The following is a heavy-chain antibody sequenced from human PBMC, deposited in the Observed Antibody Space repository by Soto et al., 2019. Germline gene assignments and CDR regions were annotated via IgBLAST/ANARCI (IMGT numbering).Heavy chain of an antibody. Sequence: GGSLRLSCAASGFTFSSYAMSWVRQAPGKGLEWVSAISSSGGSTYYADSVKGRFTISRDNSKNTLYLQMNSLRAEDTAVYYCATVIAVASQYYYYYYGMDVWGQGTTVIVSS. CDR2: ISSSGGST. D-gene: IGHD6-19*01. CDR3: ATVIAVASQYYYYYYGMDV. V-gene: IGHV3-23*01. J-gene: IGHJ6*02. CDR1: GFTFSSYA.